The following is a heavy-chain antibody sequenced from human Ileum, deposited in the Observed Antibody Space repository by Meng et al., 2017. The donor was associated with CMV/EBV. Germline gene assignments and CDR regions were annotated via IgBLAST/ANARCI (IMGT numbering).Heavy chain of an antibody. J-gene: IGHJ4*02. Sequence: QVQLQESGPGLVKPSQSLSLTCTVSGASIRSCDYYWSWVRQPPGKGLELIGSIYYRENTYSNPSLKSRLTMSIDTSMNHFSLKLTSVTAADTGVYFCARAGPITIFGLGGGLYDFWGQGILVTVSS. CDR3: ARAGPITIFGLGGGLYDF. V-gene: IGHV4-30-4*01. D-gene: IGHD3-3*01. CDR1: GASIRSCDYY. CDR2: IYYRENT.